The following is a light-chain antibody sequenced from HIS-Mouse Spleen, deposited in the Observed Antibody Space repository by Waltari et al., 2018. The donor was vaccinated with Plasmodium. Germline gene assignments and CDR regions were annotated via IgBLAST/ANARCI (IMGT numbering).Light chain of an antibody. V-gene: IGLV2-8*01. CDR1: SRDVGGYNY. Sequence: QSALTQPPSASGSPGQSVPISCTGTSRDVGGYNYVSWSQQHPGKAPKLMIYEVSKRPSGVPDRFSGSKSGNTASLTVSGLQAEDEADYYCSSYAGSNNLVFGGGTKLTVL. CDR2: EVS. CDR3: SSYAGSNNLV. J-gene: IGLJ2*01.